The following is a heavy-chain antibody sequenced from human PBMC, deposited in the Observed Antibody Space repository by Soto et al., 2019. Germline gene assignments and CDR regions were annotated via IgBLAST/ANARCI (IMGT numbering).Heavy chain of an antibody. CDR1: GGTFSSYA. J-gene: IGHJ4*02. CDR3: ADVKSSTSPASRFLGLDY. CDR2: IIPIFGTA. V-gene: IGHV1-69*13. D-gene: IGHD3-3*01. Sequence: SVKVSCNASGGTFSSYAISWVRRAPGQGLEWMGGIIPIFGTANDPKHCQGRSTITANATNSTAKMELSSLGSEDTVVYYCADVKSSTSPASRFLGLDYWGQGTLVTVSS.